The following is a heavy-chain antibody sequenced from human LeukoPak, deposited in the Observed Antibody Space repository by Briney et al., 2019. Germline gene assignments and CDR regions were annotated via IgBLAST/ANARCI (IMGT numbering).Heavy chain of an antibody. CDR1: GFTFSSYA. J-gene: IGHJ4*02. Sequence: GGSLRLSCAASGFTFSSYAMSWVRQAPGKGLEWVSDISGSGGSTYYADSVKGRITISRDNSKNTLYLQMNSLRAEDTAVYYCAKGDYGSGTYYDHWGQGTLVTVSS. CDR3: AKGDYGSGTYYDH. CDR2: ISGSGGST. D-gene: IGHD3-10*01. V-gene: IGHV3-23*01.